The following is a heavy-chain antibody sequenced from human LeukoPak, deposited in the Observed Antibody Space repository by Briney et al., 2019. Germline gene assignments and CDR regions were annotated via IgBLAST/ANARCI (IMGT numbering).Heavy chain of an antibody. J-gene: IGHJ4*02. Sequence: GASVKVSCKASGYTFTTYGVSWVRQAPGQGLEWMGWISSYNGNTNYAQKLQGRVTMTTDTSTSTAYMELRSLRSDDTAVYYCARASASGMSAFDYWGQGTLVTVSS. CDR3: ARASASGMSAFDY. V-gene: IGHV1-18*01. D-gene: IGHD3-10*01. CDR2: ISSYNGNT. CDR1: GYTFTTYG.